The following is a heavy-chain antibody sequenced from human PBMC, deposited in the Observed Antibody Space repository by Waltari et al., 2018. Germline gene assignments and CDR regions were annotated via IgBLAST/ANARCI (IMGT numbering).Heavy chain of an antibody. V-gene: IGHV4-59*01. J-gene: IGHJ6*03. Sequence: QVQLQESGPGLVKPSETLSLTCTVSGGSISSYYWSWIRQPPGKGLEWIGYIYYSGSTNYNPSLKRRVTISVDTSKNQFSLKLSSVTAADTAVYYCASAPSRYGPLSYMDVWGKGTTVTVSS. D-gene: IGHD4-17*01. CDR1: GGSISSYY. CDR2: IYYSGST. CDR3: ASAPSRYGPLSYMDV.